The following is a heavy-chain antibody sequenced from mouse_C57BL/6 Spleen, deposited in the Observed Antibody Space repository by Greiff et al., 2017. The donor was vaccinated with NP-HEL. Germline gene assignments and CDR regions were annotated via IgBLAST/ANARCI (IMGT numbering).Heavy chain of an antibody. J-gene: IGHJ2*01. CDR2: IDPSDSYT. CDR1: GYTFTSYW. CDR3: ARYGGPAQATDY. D-gene: IGHD3-2*02. V-gene: IGHV1-50*01. Sequence: QVQLQQPGAELVKPGASVKLSCKASGYTFTSYWMQWVKQRPGQGLEWIGEIDPSDSYTNYNQKFKGKATLTVDTSSSTAYMQLSSLTSEDSAVYYCARYGGPAQATDYWGQGTTLTVSS.